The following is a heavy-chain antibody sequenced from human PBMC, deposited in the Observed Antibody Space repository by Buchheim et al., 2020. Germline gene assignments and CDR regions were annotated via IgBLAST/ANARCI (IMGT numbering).Heavy chain of an antibody. Sequence: EVQLLESGGGLVQPGGSLRLSCAASGFTFSSYAMSWVRQAPGKGLEWVSAISGSGGSTYYADSVKGRVNIPRDNSKDKVYLQMNSLRAEDTAVYYCAKEVGYYDSSGYLDYWGQGTL. CDR3: AKEVGYYDSSGYLDY. V-gene: IGHV3-23*01. CDR1: GFTFSSYA. J-gene: IGHJ4*02. CDR2: ISGSGGST. D-gene: IGHD3-22*01.